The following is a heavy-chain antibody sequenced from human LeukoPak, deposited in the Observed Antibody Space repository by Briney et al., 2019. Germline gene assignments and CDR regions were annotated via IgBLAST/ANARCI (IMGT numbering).Heavy chain of an antibody. Sequence: GGSLRLSCAASGFTFSSYEMNWVRQAPGMGLEWVSYISSSGSTIYYADSVKGRFTISRDNAKNSLYLQMNSLRAEDTAVYYCARDSLQYSSSWYDSSFDYWGQGTLVTVSS. CDR2: ISSSGSTI. V-gene: IGHV3-48*03. CDR1: GFTFSSYE. D-gene: IGHD6-13*01. CDR3: ARDSLQYSSSWYDSSFDY. J-gene: IGHJ4*02.